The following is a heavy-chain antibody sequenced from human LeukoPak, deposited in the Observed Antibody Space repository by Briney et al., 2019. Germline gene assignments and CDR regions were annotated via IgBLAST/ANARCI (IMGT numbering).Heavy chain of an antibody. CDR3: ARGGYYDSSGYYADY. CDR1: GYTFTSYG. V-gene: IGHV1-18*01. Sequence: ASVKVSCKASGYTFTSYGISWVRQAPGQGLEWMGWISAYNGNTNYAQKFQGRVTMTRDTSISTAYMELSRLRSDDTAVYYCARGGYYDSSGYYADYWGQGTLVTVSS. CDR2: ISAYNGNT. J-gene: IGHJ4*02. D-gene: IGHD3-22*01.